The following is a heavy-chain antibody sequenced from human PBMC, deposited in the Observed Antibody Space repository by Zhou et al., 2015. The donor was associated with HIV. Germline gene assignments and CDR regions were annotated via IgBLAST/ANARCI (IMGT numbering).Heavy chain of an antibody. CDR3: ARDLTMVRGVPSNWFDP. CDR1: GGTFSSYA. V-gene: IGHV1-69*01. CDR2: IIPIFGTA. Sequence: QVQLVQSGAEVKKPGSSVKVSCKASGGTFSSYAISWVRQAPGQGLEWMGGIIPIFGTANYAQKFQGRVTITADESTSTAYMELSSLRSEDTAVYYCARDLTMVRGVPSNWFDPWGQGTLVTVSS. J-gene: IGHJ5*02. D-gene: IGHD3-10*01.